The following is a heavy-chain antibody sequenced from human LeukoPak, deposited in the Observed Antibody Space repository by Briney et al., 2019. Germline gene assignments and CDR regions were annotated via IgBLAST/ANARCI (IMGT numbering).Heavy chain of an antibody. V-gene: IGHV3-23*01. CDR3: AKEATLITMVRGVIRTYYFDY. CDR2: ISGSGGST. Sequence: GGSLRLSCPASGFTFSSYAMSWVRQAPGKGLEWVSAISGSGGSTYYADSVKGRFTISRDNSKNTLYLQMNSLRAEDTAVYYCAKEATLITMVRGVIRTYYFDYWGQGTLVTVSS. D-gene: IGHD3-10*01. CDR1: GFTFSSYA. J-gene: IGHJ4*02.